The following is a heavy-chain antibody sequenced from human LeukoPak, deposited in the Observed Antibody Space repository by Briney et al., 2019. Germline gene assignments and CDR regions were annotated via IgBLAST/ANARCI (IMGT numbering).Heavy chain of an antibody. D-gene: IGHD3-9*01. CDR3: ARELSRDILTGSFYGMDV. V-gene: IGHV3-30*04. CDR2: ISYDGSNK. Sequence: PGGSLRLSCAASGFTFSSYAMHWVRQAPGKGLEWVAVISYDGSNKYYADSVKGRFTVSRDNSKNTLYLQMNSLRAEDTAVYYCARELSRDILTGSFYGMDVWGQGTTVTVSS. CDR1: GFTFSSYA. J-gene: IGHJ6*02.